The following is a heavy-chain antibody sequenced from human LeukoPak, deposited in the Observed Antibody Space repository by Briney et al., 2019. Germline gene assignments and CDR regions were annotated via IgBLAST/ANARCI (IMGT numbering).Heavy chain of an antibody. V-gene: IGHV4-39*01. CDR2: INYSGST. CDR3: ARARLSIVRGITNFDY. D-gene: IGHD3-10*01. Sequence: SETLSLTCTVSGGSISSSTYYWGWIRQPPGKGLEWIGSINYSGSTFYNPSLKSRVTISVDASKNQFSLILSSVTAADTAVYFCARARLSIVRGITNFDYWGQGTVVTVSS. CDR1: GGSISSSTYY. J-gene: IGHJ4*02.